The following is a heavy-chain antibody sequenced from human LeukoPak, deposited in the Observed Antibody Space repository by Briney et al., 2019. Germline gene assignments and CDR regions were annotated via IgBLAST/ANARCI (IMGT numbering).Heavy chain of an antibody. J-gene: IGHJ4*02. CDR2: ISPNNGNT. D-gene: IGHD6-19*01. V-gene: IGHV1-18*01. CDR3: ARDRDSSGWHVADY. CDR1: GYTFSSYD. Sequence: ASVTVSCKASGYTFSSYDITWVRQAPGQGLEWMGWISPNNGNTNYAQKFQGRVTMTTDTPTSTAYMEMRSLRSDDTAVYYCARDRDSSGWHVADYWGQGTLVTVSS.